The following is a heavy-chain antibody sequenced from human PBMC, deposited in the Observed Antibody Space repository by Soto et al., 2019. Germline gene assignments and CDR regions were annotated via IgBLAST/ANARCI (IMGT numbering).Heavy chain of an antibody. CDR1: GFTFSSYE. Sequence: EAQLVESGGGLEQPGGSLRLSCAGSGFTFSSYEMNWVRQAPGKGLEWVSYISTTGSSIHYADSVRGRFTISRDNAKNSLYLQMNSLRAEDTAIYYCARNSGDYEVYWGQGTLVTVSP. V-gene: IGHV3-48*03. J-gene: IGHJ4*02. CDR3: ARNSGDYEVY. CDR2: ISTTGSSI. D-gene: IGHD4-17*01.